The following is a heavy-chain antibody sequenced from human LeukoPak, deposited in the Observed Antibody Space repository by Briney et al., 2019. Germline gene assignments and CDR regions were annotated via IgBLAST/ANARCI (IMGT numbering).Heavy chain of an antibody. CDR1: GFSFSDYS. V-gene: IGHV3-21*01. J-gene: IGHJ4*02. Sequence: GGSLRLSCAASGFSFSDYSLNWVRQAPGKGLERVSSISKGSGYIYYTDSVKGRFTISRDNAKNSLFLQMNSLRAEDTAVYYCARAGYCSVGNCHAVYHEYHYWGQGTLVTVSS. CDR2: ISKGSGYI. D-gene: IGHD2-15*01. CDR3: ARAGYCSVGNCHAVYHEYHY.